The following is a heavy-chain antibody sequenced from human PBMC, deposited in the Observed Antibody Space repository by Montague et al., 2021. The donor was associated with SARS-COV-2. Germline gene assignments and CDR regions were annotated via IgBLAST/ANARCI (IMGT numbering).Heavy chain of an antibody. J-gene: IGHJ6*02. Sequence: SETLSLTCTVSGGSISSSSYYWGWIRQPPGKGLEWIGSIYYSGSTYYNPSLKSRVTISVDTSKNQFSLKLSSVIAADTAVYYCARSAFRYFDRPGMDVWGQGTTVTVS. CDR2: IYYSGST. CDR1: GGSISSSSYY. CDR3: ARSAFRYFDRPGMDV. V-gene: IGHV4-39*01. D-gene: IGHD3-9*01.